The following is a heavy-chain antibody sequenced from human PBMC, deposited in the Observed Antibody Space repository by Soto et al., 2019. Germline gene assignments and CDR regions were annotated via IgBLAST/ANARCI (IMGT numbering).Heavy chain of an antibody. D-gene: IGHD3-3*01. CDR3: ASPARFLEWLSYLDY. CDR2: ISYDGSNK. Sequence: GGSLRLSCAASGFTFSSYAMHWVRQAPGKGLEWVAVISYDGSNKYYADSVKGRFTISRDNSKNTLYLQMNSLRAEDTAVYYCASPARFLEWLSYLDYWGQGTLVTVSS. J-gene: IGHJ4*02. V-gene: IGHV3-30-3*01. CDR1: GFTFSSYA.